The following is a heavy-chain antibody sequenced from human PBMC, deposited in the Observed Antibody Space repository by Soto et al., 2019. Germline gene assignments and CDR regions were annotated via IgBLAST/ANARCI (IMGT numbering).Heavy chain of an antibody. J-gene: IGHJ4*02. D-gene: IGHD1-1*01. CDR3: AREAGWKRMVPYD. CDR2: ISAFNGDT. CDR1: GYTFTSDG. Sequence: QVQLVQSGTEVKKPGASVNVSCKAFGYTFTSDGFSRVRQVPAQGLESLGWISAFNGDTQYSQTMKGRPTVTPERATTTVHMQLRGLTTADTAVYYCAREAGWKRMVPYDWGQGTLVSVS. V-gene: IGHV1-18*04.